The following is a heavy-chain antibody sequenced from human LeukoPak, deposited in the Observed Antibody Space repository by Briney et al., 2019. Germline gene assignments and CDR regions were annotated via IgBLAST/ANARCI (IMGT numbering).Heavy chain of an antibody. CDR3: ARADRLDGGPYLIGP. CDR2: INPNSGGT. Sequence: ASVKVSCKTSGYTFTDYYMHWVRQAPGQGLEWMGWINPNSGGTSSAQKFQGRATMTRDTSITTVYMEVSWLTSDDTAIYYCARADRLDGGPYLIGPWGQGTLVTVSS. V-gene: IGHV1-2*02. J-gene: IGHJ5*02. D-gene: IGHD2-21*01. CDR1: GYTFTDYY.